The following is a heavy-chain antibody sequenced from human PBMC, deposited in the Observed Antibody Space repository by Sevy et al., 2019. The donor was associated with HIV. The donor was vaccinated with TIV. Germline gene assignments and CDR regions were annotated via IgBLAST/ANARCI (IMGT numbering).Heavy chain of an antibody. CDR2: ISSAGSYI. CDR1: GFTFSSYA. J-gene: IGHJ4*02. CDR3: ARGDYYGSLFYFDY. Sequence: GGSLRLSCAASGFTFSSYAMSWVRQVPGKGLEWVIYISSAGSYINYSDSVKGRFTISRDNAKNVVFLEMNNLRPEDTAVYFCARGDYYGSLFYFDYWGQGTLVTVSS. D-gene: IGHD3-10*01. V-gene: IGHV3-21*01.